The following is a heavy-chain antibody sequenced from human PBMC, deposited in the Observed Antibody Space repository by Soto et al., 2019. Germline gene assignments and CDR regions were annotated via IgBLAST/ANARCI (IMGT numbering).Heavy chain of an antibody. CDR3: AIHGGMGSAAYYYYMDV. J-gene: IGHJ6*03. CDR2: IYYSGST. Sequence: SETLSLTCTVSGGSIGSSSYYWGWIRQPPGKGLEWIGSIYYSGSTYYNPSLKSRVTISVDTSKNQFSLKLSSVTAADTAVYYFAIHGGMGSAAYYYYMDVWGKGTTVTVSS. D-gene: IGHD6-19*01. V-gene: IGHV4-39*01. CDR1: GGSIGSSSYY.